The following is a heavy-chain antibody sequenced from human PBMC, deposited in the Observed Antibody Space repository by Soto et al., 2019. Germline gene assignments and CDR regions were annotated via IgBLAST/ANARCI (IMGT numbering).Heavy chain of an antibody. CDR1: GGSISSYY. Sequence: PSETLSLTCTVSGGSISSYYWSWIRQPPGKGLEWIGYIYYSGSTNYNPSLKSRVTISVDTSKNQFSLKLSSVTAADTAVYYCARGRVRWGSSTSCCHWFDPWGQGTLV. CDR2: IYYSGST. V-gene: IGHV4-59*01. J-gene: IGHJ5*02. CDR3: ARGRVRWGSSTSCCHWFDP. D-gene: IGHD2-2*01.